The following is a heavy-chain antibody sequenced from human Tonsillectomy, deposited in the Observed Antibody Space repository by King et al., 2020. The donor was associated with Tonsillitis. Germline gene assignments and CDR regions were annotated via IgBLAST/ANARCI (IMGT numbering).Heavy chain of an antibody. Sequence: QLQESGPGVVKPSETLSLTCTVSGGSISSSDHYWAWIRQPPGKGLEWIGYMYYSGTIFYNPSRKIRITISVGTSENRYSLKLSSVTAADTAVYFCARSVSGSFDYWGQGALVTVSS. CDR2: MYYSGTI. CDR3: ARSVSGSFDY. J-gene: IGHJ4*02. V-gene: IGHV4-39*01. D-gene: IGHD1-26*01. CDR1: GGSISSSDHY.